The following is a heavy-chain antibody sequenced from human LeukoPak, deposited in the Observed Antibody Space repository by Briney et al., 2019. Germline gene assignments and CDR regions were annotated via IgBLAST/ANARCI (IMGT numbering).Heavy chain of an antibody. CDR3: AKDMRYGDYYFDS. Sequence: PGGSLRLSCAASGFTFSSYGMHWVRQAPGKGLEWVAVISYDGSNKYYADSVKGRFTISRDNSKNTLYLQMNSLRAEDTAVYYCAKDMRYGDYYFDSWGQGTLVTVSS. V-gene: IGHV3-30*18. CDR2: ISYDGSNK. CDR1: GFTFSSYG. D-gene: IGHD4-17*01. J-gene: IGHJ4*02.